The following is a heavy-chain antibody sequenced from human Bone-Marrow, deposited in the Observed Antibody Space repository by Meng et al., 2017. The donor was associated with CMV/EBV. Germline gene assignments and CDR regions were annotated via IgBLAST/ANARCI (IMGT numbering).Heavy chain of an antibody. CDR2: ISSSSSYI. D-gene: IGHD3-10*01. J-gene: IGHJ6*02. CDR3: ARDVDYSGYYYYYGMDV. Sequence: GESLKISCAASGFPFSSYSMNWVRQAPGEGLEWVSSISSSSSYIYYADSVKGRFTISRDNAKNSLYLQMNSLRAEDTAVYYCARDVDYSGYYYYYGMDVWGQGTTVTVSS. CDR1: GFPFSSYS. V-gene: IGHV3-21*01.